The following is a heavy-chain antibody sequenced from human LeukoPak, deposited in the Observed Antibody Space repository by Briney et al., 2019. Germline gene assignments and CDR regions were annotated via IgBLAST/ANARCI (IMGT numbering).Heavy chain of an antibody. CDR2: IYYSGST. J-gene: IGHJ6*03. Sequence: SETLSLTCTVSGGSISSYYWSWIRQPPGKGLEWIGYIYYSGSTNYNPSLKSRVTISVDTSKNQFSLKLSSVTAADTAVYYCAGIPPSEYYYMDVWGKGPRSPSP. CDR3: AGIPPSEYYYMDV. CDR1: GGSISSYY. V-gene: IGHV4-59*08. D-gene: IGHD2-21*01.